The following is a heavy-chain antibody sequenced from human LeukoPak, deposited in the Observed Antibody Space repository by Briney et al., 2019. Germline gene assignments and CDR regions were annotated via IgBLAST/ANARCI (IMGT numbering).Heavy chain of an antibody. D-gene: IGHD6-13*01. CDR3: AREGWTSSSWYGLFDY. V-gene: IGHV3-11*01. CDR2: ISSSGSTI. Sequence: GGSLRLSCAASGFTFSDYYMSWIRQAPGKGLEWVSYISSSGSTIYYADSVKGRFTISRDNAKNSLYLQMNSLRAEDTAVYYCAREGWTSSSWYGLFDYWGQGTLVTVSS. CDR1: GFTFSDYY. J-gene: IGHJ4*02.